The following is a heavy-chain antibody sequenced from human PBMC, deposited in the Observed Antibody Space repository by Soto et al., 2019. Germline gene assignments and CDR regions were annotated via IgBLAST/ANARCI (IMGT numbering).Heavy chain of an antibody. V-gene: IGHV1-3*01. D-gene: IGHD6-19*01. J-gene: IGHJ3*02. Sequence: ASVKVSCKASGYTFTSYAMHWVRQAPGQRLEWMGWINAGNGNTKYSQKFQGRVTITRDTSASTAYMELSSLRSEDTAVYYCARYSSGWYSSFGAIDISGQGTMVTVS. CDR1: GYTFTSYA. CDR2: INAGNGNT. CDR3: ARYSSGWYSSFGAIDI.